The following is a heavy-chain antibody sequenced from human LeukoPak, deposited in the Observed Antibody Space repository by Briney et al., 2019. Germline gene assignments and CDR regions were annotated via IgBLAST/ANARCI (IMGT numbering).Heavy chain of an antibody. V-gene: IGHV1-8*02. CDR3: ARGAVPAADY. CDR1: GYTFTGYY. CDR2: MNPNSGNT. Sequence: GASVKVSCKASGYTFTGYYMHWVRQAPGQGLEWMGWMNPNSGNTGYAQKFQGRVTMTRNTSISTAYMELSSLRSEDTAVYYCARGAVPAADYWGQGTLVTVSS. D-gene: IGHD2-2*01. J-gene: IGHJ4*02.